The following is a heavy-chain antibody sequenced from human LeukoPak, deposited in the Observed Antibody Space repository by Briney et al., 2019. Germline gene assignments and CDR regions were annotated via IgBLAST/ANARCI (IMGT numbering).Heavy chain of an antibody. CDR1: GFTFSSYR. V-gene: IGHV3-21*01. CDR2: LSSSSDYI. D-gene: IGHD2-2*01. J-gene: IGHJ4*02. Sequence: GGSLRLSCAASGFTFSSYRVTWVRQAPGKGLEWVSSLSSSSDYIYYADSVKGRFTISRDNAKNSLYLQMNGLTVADTAVYYCAREGNCAGTTCHFDFWGQGTLVTVSS. CDR3: AREGNCAGTTCHFDF.